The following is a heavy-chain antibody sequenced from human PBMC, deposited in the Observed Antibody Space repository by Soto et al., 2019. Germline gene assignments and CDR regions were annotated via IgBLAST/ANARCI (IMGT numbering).Heavy chain of an antibody. J-gene: IGHJ6*02. D-gene: IGHD3-22*01. CDR3: ANLGDYYDSSGYPVPRDYYYYYGMDV. V-gene: IGHV3-30*18. Sequence: GGSLRLSCAASGFTFSSYGMHWVRQAPGKGLEWVAVISYDGSNKYYADSVKGRFTISRDNSKNTLYLQMNSLRAEDTAVYYCANLGDYYDSSGYPVPRDYYYYYGMDVWGQGTTVTVSS. CDR1: GFTFSSYG. CDR2: ISYDGSNK.